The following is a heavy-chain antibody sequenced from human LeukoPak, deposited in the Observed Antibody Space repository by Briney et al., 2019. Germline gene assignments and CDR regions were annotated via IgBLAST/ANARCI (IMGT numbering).Heavy chain of an antibody. J-gene: IGHJ3*02. D-gene: IGHD5-18*01. CDR2: IYYSGST. CDR3: ARGRDPEGTAMVTDGAFDI. Sequence: NPSQTLSLTCTVSGGSISSGDYYWSWIRQPPGKGLEWIGYIYYSGSTYYNPSLKSRVTISVDTSKNQFSLKLSSVTAADTAVYYCARGRDPEGTAMVTDGAFDIWGQGTMVTVSS. V-gene: IGHV4-30-4*08. CDR1: GGSISSGDYY.